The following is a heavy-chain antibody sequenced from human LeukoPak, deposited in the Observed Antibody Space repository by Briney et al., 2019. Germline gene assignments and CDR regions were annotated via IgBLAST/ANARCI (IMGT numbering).Heavy chain of an antibody. CDR2: IIPIFGTA. CDR1: GGTFSSYA. Sequence: ASVKVSCKASGGTFSSYAISWVRQAPGQGLEWMGGIIPIFGTANYAQKFQGRVTITTDESTSTAYMELSSLRSEDTAVYYCARGPYSSHAFDIWGQGTMVTVSP. D-gene: IGHD6-19*01. J-gene: IGHJ3*02. V-gene: IGHV1-69*05. CDR3: ARGPYSSHAFDI.